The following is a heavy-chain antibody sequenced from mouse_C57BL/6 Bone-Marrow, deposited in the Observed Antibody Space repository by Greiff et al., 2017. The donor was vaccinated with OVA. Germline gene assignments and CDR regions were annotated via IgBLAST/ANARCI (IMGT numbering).Heavy chain of an antibody. CDR2: IDPSDSYT. CDR3: ARSYGSKEAWFAY. V-gene: IGHV1-69*01. CDR1: GYTFTSYW. D-gene: IGHD1-1*01. J-gene: IGHJ3*01. Sequence: VQLQQPGAELVMPGASVKLSCKASGYTFTSYWMHWVKQRPGQGLEWIGEIDPSDSYTNYNQKFKGKSTLTVDKSSSTAYMQLSSLTSEDSAVYYCARSYGSKEAWFAYWGQGTLVTVSA.